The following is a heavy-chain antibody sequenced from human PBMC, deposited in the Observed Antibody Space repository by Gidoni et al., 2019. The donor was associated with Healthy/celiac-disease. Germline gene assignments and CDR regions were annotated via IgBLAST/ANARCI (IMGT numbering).Heavy chain of an antibody. CDR3: ARAGYRSGDALDAFDI. Sequence: QVTLRESGPALVKPTQTLTLTCTVSGFSLSTSGMCVSWIRQPPGKALEWLALIDWDDDQYYSTSLKTRLTISKDTSKTQVVLTMTNMDPVDTATYYCARAGYRSGDALDAFDIWGQGKMVTVSS. V-gene: IGHV2-70*01. D-gene: IGHD6-25*01. CDR1: GFSLSTSGMC. J-gene: IGHJ3*02. CDR2: IDWDDDQ.